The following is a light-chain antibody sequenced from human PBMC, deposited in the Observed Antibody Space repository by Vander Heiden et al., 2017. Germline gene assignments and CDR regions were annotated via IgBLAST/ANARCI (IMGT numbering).Light chain of an antibody. Sequence: QSALTQPASVSGSPGQSITISCTGTSSDVGGYNYVSWYQQHPGKAPKLMTHDVSNRPSGVSNRFSGSKSGNTASLTISGLQAEDEADYYCSSYTSSSTLVFGGGTKLTAL. CDR3: SSYTSSSTLV. CDR1: SSDVGGYNY. J-gene: IGLJ3*02. CDR2: DVS. V-gene: IGLV2-14*03.